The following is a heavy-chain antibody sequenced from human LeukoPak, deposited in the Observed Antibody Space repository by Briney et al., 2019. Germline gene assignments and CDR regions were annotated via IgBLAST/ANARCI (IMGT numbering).Heavy chain of an antibody. CDR2: MNPNSGNT. Sequence: ASVKVSCKASGYTFTSYDINWVRQATGQGLEWMGWMNPNSGNTGYAQKLQGRVTMTRNTSISTAYMELSSLRSEDTAVYYCARSLASYYYDSSGYYWFDYWGQGTLVTVSS. CDR3: ARSLASYYYDSSGYYWFDY. D-gene: IGHD3-22*01. V-gene: IGHV1-8*01. CDR1: GYTFTSYD. J-gene: IGHJ4*02.